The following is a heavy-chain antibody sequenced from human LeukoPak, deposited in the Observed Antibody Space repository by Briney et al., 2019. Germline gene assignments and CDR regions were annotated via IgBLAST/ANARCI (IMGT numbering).Heavy chain of an antibody. Sequence: ASVKVSCKASGYTFTIYYIHWVRQAPGQGLEWMGMINPSGGSATYAQKFQGRVTMTRDTSTSTVYMELSSLRSEDTAVYYCARARDTGDYWGQGPLVTVSS. D-gene: IGHD3-16*02. CDR3: ARARDTGDY. CDR1: GYTFTIYY. V-gene: IGHV1-46*01. J-gene: IGHJ4*02. CDR2: INPSGGSA.